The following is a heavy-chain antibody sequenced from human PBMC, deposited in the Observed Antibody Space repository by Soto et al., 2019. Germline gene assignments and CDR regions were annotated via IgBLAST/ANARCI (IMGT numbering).Heavy chain of an antibody. CDR2: IYYSGST. CDR3: ARSYYYAVDV. CDR1: GGSISSYY. V-gene: IGHV4-59*08. J-gene: IGHJ6*02. Sequence: QVQLQESGPGLVKPSETLSLTCSVSGGSISSYYWSWIRQPPGKGLEWIGYIYYSGSTNHNPSLMSRVTTSVDTSKNQFSLKLSSVTAADTAVYYCARSYYYAVDVWGQGTTVTLSS.